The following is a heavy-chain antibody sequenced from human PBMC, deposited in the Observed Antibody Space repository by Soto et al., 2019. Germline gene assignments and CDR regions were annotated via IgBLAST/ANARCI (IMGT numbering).Heavy chain of an antibody. D-gene: IGHD3-22*01. CDR2: ISGSGGST. Sequence: GGSLRLSCAASGFTFSSYAMSWVRQAPGKGLEWVSAISGSGGSTYYADSVKGRFTISRDNSKNTLYLQMNSLRAEDTAVYYCAKDRRLNVIVVVTGGYYFDYWGQGTLVTVSS. V-gene: IGHV3-23*01. J-gene: IGHJ4*02. CDR3: AKDRRLNVIVVVTGGYYFDY. CDR1: GFTFSSYA.